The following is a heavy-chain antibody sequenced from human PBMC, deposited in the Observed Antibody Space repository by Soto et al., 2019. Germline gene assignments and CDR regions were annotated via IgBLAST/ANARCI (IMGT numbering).Heavy chain of an antibody. Sequence: SETLSLTCTVSGDSISNYHWSWIRQPPGKGLEWIGYIYYSGSTNYNPSLKSRVTISVDTSKNQFSLKLSSVTAADTAVYYCARHLWVGSSWYLGAFDIWGQGTMVTVSS. D-gene: IGHD6-13*01. CDR1: GDSISNYH. CDR2: IYYSGST. CDR3: ARHLWVGSSWYLGAFDI. V-gene: IGHV4-59*08. J-gene: IGHJ3*02.